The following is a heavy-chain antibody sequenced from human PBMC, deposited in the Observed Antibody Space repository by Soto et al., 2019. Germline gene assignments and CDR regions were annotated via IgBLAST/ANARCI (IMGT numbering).Heavy chain of an antibody. J-gene: IGHJ4*02. CDR3: ARDLEGEVVTALDY. Sequence: GRSLRLPCAASGVTFSSCTMHGVRQAPGKGLKRVTVISYDGSNKYYADSVKGRLTISRDNSKNTLYLQMNSLRAEDTAVSYCARDLEGEVVTALDYWGQGTLVTVSS. V-gene: IGHV3-30-3*01. CDR1: GVTFSSCT. CDR2: ISYDGSNK. D-gene: IGHD2-21*02.